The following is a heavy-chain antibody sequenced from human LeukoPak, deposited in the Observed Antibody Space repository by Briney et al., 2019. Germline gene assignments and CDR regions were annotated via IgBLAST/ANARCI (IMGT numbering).Heavy chain of an antibody. J-gene: IGHJ6*04. V-gene: IGHV4-34*01. CDR3: ARARVVVPAAMLSYYYYGMDV. CDR2: INHSGNT. D-gene: IGHD2-2*01. Sequence: SETLSLTCAVYGGSFSGYYWTWIRQPPGKGLEWIGEINHSGNTNYNPSLKSRVTISVDTSKNQFSLNLSSVTAADTAVYYCARARVVVPAAMLSYYYYGMDVWGKGTTVTVSS. CDR1: GGSFSGYY.